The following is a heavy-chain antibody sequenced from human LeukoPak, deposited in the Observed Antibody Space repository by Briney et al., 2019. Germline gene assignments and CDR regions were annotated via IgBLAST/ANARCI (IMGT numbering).Heavy chain of an antibody. V-gene: IGHV4-39*07. CDR3: ARGSLPAYYDSSGYYFRY. CDR1: GGSISTSSYY. D-gene: IGHD3-22*01. J-gene: IGHJ4*02. Sequence: PSETLSLTCTVSGGSISTSSYYWGWVRQPSGKGLEWIGNIFYSGSTYYSPSLKSRVTISLDTSRNQFSLKLSSVTAADTAVYYCARGSLPAYYDSSGYYFRYWGQGTLVTVSS. CDR2: IFYSGST.